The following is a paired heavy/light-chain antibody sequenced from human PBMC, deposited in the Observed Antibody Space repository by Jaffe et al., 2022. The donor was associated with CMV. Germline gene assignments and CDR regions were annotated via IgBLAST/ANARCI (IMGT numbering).Light chain of an antibody. J-gene: IGLJ2*01. CDR1: SLRSYY. CDR3: NSRDSSGNHLGV. CDR2: GKN. Sequence: SSELTQDPAVSVALGQTVRITCQGDSLRSYYASWYQQKPGQAPVLVIYGKNNRPSGIPDRFSGSSSGNTASLTITGAQAEDEADYYCNSRDSSGNHLGVFGGGTKLTVL. V-gene: IGLV3-19*01.
Heavy chain of an antibody. CDR2: ISSSSSYT. V-gene: IGHV3-11*06. CDR1: GFTFSDYY. CDR3: ASVVVTARFDAFDI. Sequence: QVQLVESGGGLVKPGGSLRLSCAASGFTFSDYYMSWIRQAPGKGLEWVSYISSSSSYTNYADSVKGRFTISRDNAKNSLYLQMNSLRAEDTAVYYCASVVVTARFDAFDIWGQGTMVTVSS. D-gene: IGHD2-21*02. J-gene: IGHJ3*02.